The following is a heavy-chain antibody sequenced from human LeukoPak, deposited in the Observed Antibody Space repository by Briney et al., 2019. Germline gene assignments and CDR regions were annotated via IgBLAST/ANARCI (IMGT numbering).Heavy chain of an antibody. D-gene: IGHD6-13*01. V-gene: IGHV3-23*01. Sequence: GGSLRLSCAATGFTFSSYAMSWVRQAPGKGLEWVSAISGSGGSTYYADSVKGRFTISRDNSKNTLYLQMNSLRAEDTAVYYCAKMGASSWPYYYYYYMDVWGKGTTVTVSS. J-gene: IGHJ6*03. CDR3: AKMGASSWPYYYYYYMDV. CDR2: ISGSGGST. CDR1: GFTFSSYA.